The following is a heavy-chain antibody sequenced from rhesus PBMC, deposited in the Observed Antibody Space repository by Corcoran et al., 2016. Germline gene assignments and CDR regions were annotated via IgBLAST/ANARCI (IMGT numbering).Heavy chain of an antibody. D-gene: IGHD3-40*01. J-gene: IGHJ4*01. V-gene: IGHV4-73*01. CDR3: ARHRTIPLGVDY. Sequence: QVKLQQWGEGLVKPSETLSLTCAVSGGSIRGYYYWSWISQPPGKGLEWIWCIYGNSASTNYNPSLKNRVTISKDTSKNQFSLKLSSVTAADTAVYYCARHRTIPLGVDYWGQGVLVTVSS. CDR1: GGSIRGYYY. CDR2: IYGNSAST.